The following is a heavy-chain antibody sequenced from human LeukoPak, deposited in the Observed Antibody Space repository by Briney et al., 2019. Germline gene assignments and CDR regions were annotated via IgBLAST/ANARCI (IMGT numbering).Heavy chain of an antibody. CDR1: GHTFTSYG. CDR2: ISAYNGDT. CDR3: ARVGDDNYFDP. J-gene: IGHJ5*02. V-gene: IGHV1-18*01. Sequence: GASVKVSCKASGHTFTSYGISWVRQAPGQGLEWMGWISAYNGDTNFAQNLQDRVTMTTDTSTSTAYMELRSLRSDDTAVYYCARVGDDNYFDPWGQGTLVTVSS.